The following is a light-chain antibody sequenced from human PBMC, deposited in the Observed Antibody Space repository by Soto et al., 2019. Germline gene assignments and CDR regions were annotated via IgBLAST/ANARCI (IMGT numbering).Light chain of an antibody. CDR2: DDN. V-gene: IGLV1-51*01. J-gene: IGLJ1*01. CDR1: SSNIGGNS. Sequence: QSVLTQPPSVSAAPGQKVTISCSGSSSNIGGNSVSWHQQLPGTAPKLLIYDDNKRPSEIPDRFSGSKSGTSATLGITGFQTGDEADYYCGSWDSSLSAYVFGTGTKVTVL. CDR3: GSWDSSLSAYV.